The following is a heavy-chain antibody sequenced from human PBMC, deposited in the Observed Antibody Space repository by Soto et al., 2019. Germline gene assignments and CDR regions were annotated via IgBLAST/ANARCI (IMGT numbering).Heavy chain of an antibody. CDR1: GYTFTSYG. D-gene: IGHD1-26*01. CDR3: AKGAGWEPQYYFDY. Sequence: QVQLVQSGAEVKMPGASVKVSCKASGYTFTSYGIIWVRQAPGQGLEWMGWINPYNGNTKYAQKLQGRVTMTTDTPTSTAYMELRSLRSDDTAVYYCAKGAGWEPQYYFDYWGQGTLVTVSS. V-gene: IGHV1-18*01. J-gene: IGHJ4*02. CDR2: INPYNGNT.